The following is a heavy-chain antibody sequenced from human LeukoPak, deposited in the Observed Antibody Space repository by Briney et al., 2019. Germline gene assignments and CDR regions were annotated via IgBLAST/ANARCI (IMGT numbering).Heavy chain of an antibody. CDR1: GGTLNSHI. CDR2: ITPIIDTA. Sequence: SVKVSCKTSGGTLNSHIFSWVRQAPGQGLEWMGKITPIIDTAKYSQKFQGRVTITADKSTTTVYMELSSLRSEDTAVYYCARDDSNEYYYYGMDVWGQGTTVTVSS. V-gene: IGHV1-69*08. D-gene: IGHD4-11*01. J-gene: IGHJ6*02. CDR3: ARDDSNEYYYYGMDV.